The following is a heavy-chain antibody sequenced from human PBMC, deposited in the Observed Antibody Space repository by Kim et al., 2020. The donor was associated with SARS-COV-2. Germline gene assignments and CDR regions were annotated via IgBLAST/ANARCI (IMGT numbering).Heavy chain of an antibody. CDR2: IYTSGST. CDR1: GGSISSGSYY. D-gene: IGHD2-2*01. Sequence: SETLSLTCTVSGGSISSGSYYWSWIRQPAGKGLEWIGRIYTSGSTNYNPSLKSRVTIAVDTSKNQFSLKLSSVTAADTAVYYCARGDCSSTSCYYYYGMDVWGQGTTVTVSS. CDR3: ARGDCSSTSCYYYYGMDV. V-gene: IGHV4-61*02. J-gene: IGHJ6*02.